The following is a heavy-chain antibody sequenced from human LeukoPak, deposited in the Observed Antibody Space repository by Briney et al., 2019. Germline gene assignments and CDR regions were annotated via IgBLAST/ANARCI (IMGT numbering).Heavy chain of an antibody. V-gene: IGHV3-73*01. CDR3: TRWRGSNAPREDYYYMDV. CDR1: GFTFSGSA. Sequence: GGSLRLSCAASGFTFSGSAMHWVRQASGKGLEWVGRIRSKANSYATAYAASVKGRFTISRDDSKNTAYLQMNSLKTEDTAVYYCTRWRGSNAPREDYYYMDVWGKGTTVTASS. D-gene: IGHD3-16*01. CDR2: IRSKANSYAT. J-gene: IGHJ6*03.